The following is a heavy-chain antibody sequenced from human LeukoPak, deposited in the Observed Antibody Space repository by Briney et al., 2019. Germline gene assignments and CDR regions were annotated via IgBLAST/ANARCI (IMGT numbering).Heavy chain of an antibody. CDR3: AKDVGGYYFTYWSGCFDH. J-gene: IGHJ4*02. Sequence: GGSLRLSCAASGFTFSTYGIHWVRQAPGKGLGWVAVISYDGSDKSYADSVKGRFTISRDNSKNTLDLEMNSLRAEDTAVYYCAKDVGGYYFTYWSGCFDHWGQGTLVTVSS. D-gene: IGHD3-10*01. CDR2: ISYDGSDK. V-gene: IGHV3-30*18. CDR1: GFTFSTYG.